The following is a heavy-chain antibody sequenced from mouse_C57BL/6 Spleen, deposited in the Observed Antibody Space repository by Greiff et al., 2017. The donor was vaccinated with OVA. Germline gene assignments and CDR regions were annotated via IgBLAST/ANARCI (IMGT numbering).Heavy chain of an antibody. V-gene: IGHV3-6*01. CDR3: ARDGGNYCDY. CDR2: ISYDGSN. J-gene: IGHJ2*01. CDR1: GYSITSGYY. Sequence: EVQLQQSGPGLVKPSQSLSLTCSVTGYSITSGYYWNWIRQFPGNKLEWMGYISYDGSNNYNPSLKNRISITRDTSKNQFFLKLNSVTTEDTATYYCARDGGNYCDYWGQGTTLTVSS.